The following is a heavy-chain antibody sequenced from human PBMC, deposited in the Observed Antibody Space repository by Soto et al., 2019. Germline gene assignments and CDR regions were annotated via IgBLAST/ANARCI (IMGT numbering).Heavy chain of an antibody. CDR1: GFTFSSYG. Sequence: GGSLRLSCAASGFTFSSYGMHWVRQAPGKGLEWMAVISYDGSNKYYADSVKGRFTISRDNSKNTLYLQMHSLRAEDTAVYYCAKDQKLTKRAYYYYGMDDWGQGTTVTVSS. J-gene: IGHJ6*02. CDR3: AKDQKLTKRAYYYYGMDD. V-gene: IGHV3-30*18. CDR2: ISYDGSNK. D-gene: IGHD1-26*01.